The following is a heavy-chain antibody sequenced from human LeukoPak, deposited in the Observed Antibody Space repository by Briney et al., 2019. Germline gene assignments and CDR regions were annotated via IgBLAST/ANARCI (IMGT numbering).Heavy chain of an antibody. CDR1: GGSFSGHY. J-gene: IGHJ5*02. D-gene: IGHD1-26*01. V-gene: IGHV4-59*11. Sequence: PSETLSLTCAVYGGSFSGHYWSWIRQPPGKGLEWIGYIYYSGSINYNPSLKSRVTMSVDTSKNQFSLKLSSVTAADTAVYYCARVKVGALGYNWFDPWGQGTLVTVSS. CDR2: IYYSGSI. CDR3: ARVKVGALGYNWFDP.